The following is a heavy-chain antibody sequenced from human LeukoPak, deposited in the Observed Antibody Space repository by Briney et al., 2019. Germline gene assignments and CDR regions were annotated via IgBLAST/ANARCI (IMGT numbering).Heavy chain of an antibody. V-gene: IGHV4-39*07. Sequence: SETLSLTCTVSGDSISSGSSYWGWVRQPPGKGLEWIGSGSTYYNPSLKSRVTISVDTSKNQFSLKLSSVTAADTAVYFCASPRGDDSGGYYTWYFHHWGQGILVTVSS. CDR3: ASPRGDDSGGYYTWYFHH. CDR2: SGST. CDR1: GDSISSGSSY. J-gene: IGHJ1*01. D-gene: IGHD3-22*01.